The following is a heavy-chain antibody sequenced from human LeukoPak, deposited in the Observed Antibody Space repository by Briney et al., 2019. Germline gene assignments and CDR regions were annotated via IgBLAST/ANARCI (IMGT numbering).Heavy chain of an antibody. D-gene: IGHD3-22*01. CDR3: ASLDYYDSSGPFDY. Sequence: SETLSLTCTVSGGSISSYYWSWIRQPPGKGLEWIGYIYYSGSTNYNPSLKSRVTISVDTSKNQFSLKLSSVTAADTAVYYCASLDYYDSSGPFDYWGQGTLVTVSS. CDR2: IYYSGST. CDR1: GGSISSYY. J-gene: IGHJ4*02. V-gene: IGHV4-59*01.